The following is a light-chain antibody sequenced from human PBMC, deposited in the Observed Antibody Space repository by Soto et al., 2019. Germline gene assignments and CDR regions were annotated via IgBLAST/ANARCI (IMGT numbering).Light chain of an antibody. J-gene: IGLJ1*01. Sequence: QSALTQPASVSGSPGQSITISCTGASSDVGRYNYVSWYHQHPGKAPQLVIYDVTLRPSGISNRFSGSKSDRTASLPISAIQAEDEADYYCSSYTSRTPLVFATGTKLTVL. CDR1: SSDVGRYNY. V-gene: IGLV2-14*03. CDR2: DVT. CDR3: SSYTSRTPLV.